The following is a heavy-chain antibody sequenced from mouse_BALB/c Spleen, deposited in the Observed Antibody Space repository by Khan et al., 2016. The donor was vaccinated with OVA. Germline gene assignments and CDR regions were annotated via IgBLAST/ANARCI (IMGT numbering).Heavy chain of an antibody. Sequence: EVQLQESGPDLVKPSQSLSLTCTVTGYSITSGYSWHWIRQFPGNILEWMGYINKSGSTNYNQSLKSRISITRDTSKNKFFLQLNSVTSEDTATYDCARAGRWFPYWGQGTLVTVSA. CDR2: INKSGST. CDR1: GYSITSGYS. V-gene: IGHV3-1*02. J-gene: IGHJ3*01. CDR3: ARAGRWFPY.